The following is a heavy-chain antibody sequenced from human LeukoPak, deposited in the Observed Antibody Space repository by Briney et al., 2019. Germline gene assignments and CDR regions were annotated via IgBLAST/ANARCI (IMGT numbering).Heavy chain of an antibody. Sequence: GGSLRLSCAASGFTFSSYWMSWDRQAPGKGLEWVANIKQDGSEKYYVDSVKGRFTISRDNAKNSLYLQMNSLRAEDTAVYYCARDLAYSYDSSGYPVDAFDIWGQGTMVTVSS. J-gene: IGHJ3*02. CDR2: IKQDGSEK. CDR3: ARDLAYSYDSSGYPVDAFDI. CDR1: GFTFSSYW. D-gene: IGHD3-22*01. V-gene: IGHV3-7*01.